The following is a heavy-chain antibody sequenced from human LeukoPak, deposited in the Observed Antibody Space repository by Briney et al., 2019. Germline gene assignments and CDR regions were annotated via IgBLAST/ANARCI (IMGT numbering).Heavy chain of an antibody. CDR3: ARRIAAAGSFDM. V-gene: IGHV1-18*01. CDR1: GYTFTSFG. Sequence: ASVKVSCKASGYTFTSFGISWVRQAPGQGLEWMEWISVHNGNTNYAQKLQGRVTMTTDTSTSTAYMELRSLRSDDTAVYYCARRIAAAGSFDMWGQGTMVTVSS. J-gene: IGHJ3*02. D-gene: IGHD6-13*01. CDR2: ISVHNGNT.